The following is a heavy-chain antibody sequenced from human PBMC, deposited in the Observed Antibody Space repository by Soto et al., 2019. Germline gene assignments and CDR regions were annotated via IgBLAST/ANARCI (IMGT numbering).Heavy chain of an antibody. CDR2: IWYDGSNK. J-gene: IGHJ6*02. CDR3: VRVPASYWAPNYYYYYYGMDV. Sequence: GGSLRLSCAASGFTFSSYGMHWVRQAPGKGLEWVAVIWYDGSNKYYADSVKGRFTTSRDNSKNTLYLQMNSLRAEDTAVYYCVRVPASYWAPNYYYYYYGMDVWGQGTTVTVSS. CDR1: GFTFSSYG. D-gene: IGHD2-21*01. V-gene: IGHV3-33*01.